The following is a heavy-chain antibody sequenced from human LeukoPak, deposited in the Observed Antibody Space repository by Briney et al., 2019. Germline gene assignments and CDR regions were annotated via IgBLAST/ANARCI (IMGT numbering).Heavy chain of an antibody. D-gene: IGHD2-2*01. CDR2: ITSSSYI. J-gene: IGHJ6*04. CDR1: GFTFSSYS. CDR3: ARDLLRYCNDISCYGPSVV. V-gene: IGHV3-21*01. Sequence: GGSLRLSCAASGFTFSSYSMNWVRQAPGKGLEWVSSITSSSYIYYADSVKGRFTISRDNAKNSLYLQMNSLRAEDTAVYYCARDLLRYCNDISCYGPSVVWGKGTTVTVSS.